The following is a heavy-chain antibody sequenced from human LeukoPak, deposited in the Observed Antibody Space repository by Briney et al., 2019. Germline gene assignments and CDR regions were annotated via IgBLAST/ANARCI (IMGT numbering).Heavy chain of an antibody. Sequence: GGSLRLSCAASGFTFDDYAMHWVRQAPGKGLEWVSGISWNSGSIAYADSVKGRFTISRDNAKNSLYLQMNSLRAEDMALYYCTKGNWGNAFDIWGQGTMVTVS. CDR1: GFTFDDYA. J-gene: IGHJ3*02. D-gene: IGHD7-27*01. CDR2: ISWNSGSI. V-gene: IGHV3-9*03. CDR3: TKGNWGNAFDI.